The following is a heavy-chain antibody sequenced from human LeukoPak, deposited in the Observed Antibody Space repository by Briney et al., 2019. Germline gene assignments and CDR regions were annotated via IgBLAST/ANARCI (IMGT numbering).Heavy chain of an antibody. D-gene: IGHD3-9*01. J-gene: IGHJ6*02. CDR2: INHSGST. Sequence: SETLSLTCAVYGGSFSGYYWSWIRQPPGKGLEWIGEINHSGSTYYNPSLKSRVTISVDTSKNQFSLKLSSVTAADTAVYYCARDNRYFDPGVYYYNGMDVWGQGTTVTVSS. CDR1: GGSFSGYY. V-gene: IGHV4-34*01. CDR3: ARDNRYFDPGVYYYNGMDV.